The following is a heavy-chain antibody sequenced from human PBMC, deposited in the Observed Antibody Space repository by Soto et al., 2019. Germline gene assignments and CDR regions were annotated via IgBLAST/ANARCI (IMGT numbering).Heavy chain of an antibody. V-gene: IGHV3-49*04. CDR1: GFRFSDYA. Sequence: EVQLVESGGGLIQPGRSLRLSCTGFGFRFSDYAVTWVRQTPGKGLEWVGFITSKRYGATTEYAASLKGRFIISRDDPKSIAYLQMNGLKIEDTAVYFCTRLPPEYFRTTPFEIWGQGTRVTVSS. J-gene: IGHJ3*02. CDR2: ITSKRYGATT. CDR3: TRLPPEYFRTTPFEI.